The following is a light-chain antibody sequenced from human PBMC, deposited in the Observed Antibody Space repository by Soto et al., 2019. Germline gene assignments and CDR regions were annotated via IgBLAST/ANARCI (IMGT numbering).Light chain of an antibody. CDR3: SSYAGSNAYV. Sequence: QSALTQPPSASGSPGQSVTTSCTGTSSDVGDYNSVSWYQQYPGKAPKVIIYEVRKRPSGVPDRFSGSKSGNTASLTVSGLQAEDEADCHCSSYAGSNAYVFGTGTKVTVL. V-gene: IGLV2-8*01. CDR1: SSDVGDYNS. CDR2: EVR. J-gene: IGLJ1*01.